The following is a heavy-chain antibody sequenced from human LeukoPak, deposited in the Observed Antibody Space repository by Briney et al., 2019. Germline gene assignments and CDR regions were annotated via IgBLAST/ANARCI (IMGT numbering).Heavy chain of an antibody. CDR2: IYTSGST. D-gene: IGHD6-13*01. CDR3: ARHLFRIGIAAAGRNWFDP. V-gene: IGHV4-61*02. CDR1: GGSISSGNYY. Sequence: SETLSLTCTVSGGSISSGNYYWSWIRQPAGKGLEWIGRIYTSGSTNYNPSLKSRVTISVDTSKNQFSLKLSSVTAADTAVYYCARHLFRIGIAAAGRNWFDPWGQGTLVTVSS. J-gene: IGHJ5*02.